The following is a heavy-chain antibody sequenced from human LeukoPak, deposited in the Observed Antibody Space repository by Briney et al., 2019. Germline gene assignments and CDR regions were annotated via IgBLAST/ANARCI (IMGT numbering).Heavy chain of an antibody. CDR3: AIEGPTTGAIDY. CDR2: IYHSGST. Sequence: IPSETLSLTCAVSGGSISSGGYSWSWIRQPPGKGLEWIGYIYHSGSTYYNPSLKSGVTISVDRSKNQFSLKLSSVTAADTAVYYCAIEGPTTGAIDYWGQGTLVTVSS. V-gene: IGHV4-30-2*01. CDR1: GGSISSGGYS. J-gene: IGHJ4*02. D-gene: IGHD1-26*01.